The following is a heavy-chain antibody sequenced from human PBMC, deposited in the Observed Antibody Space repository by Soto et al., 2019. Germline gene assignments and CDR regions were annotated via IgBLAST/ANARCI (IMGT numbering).Heavy chain of an antibody. CDR3: RRDFDY. V-gene: IGHV4-4*07. Sequence: PSETLSLTCTVSGGSISNYYWSWIRQPAGKGLEWIGRLSTSGNTNYNPSLKSRVTMSLDTSKNQFSLMLNSVTAADTAVYYCRRDFDYWGQGTLVTVSS. CDR2: LSTSGNT. J-gene: IGHJ4*02. CDR1: GGSISNYY. D-gene: IGHD6-6*01.